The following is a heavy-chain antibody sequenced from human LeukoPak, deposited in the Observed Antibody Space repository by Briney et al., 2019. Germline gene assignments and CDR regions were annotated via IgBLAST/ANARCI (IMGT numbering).Heavy chain of an antibody. CDR2: ISGSGGST. CDR3: AKRAIRAIVGATSGLGY. V-gene: IGHV3-23*01. Sequence: GGSLRLSCAASGFTFSSYAMSWVRQAPGKGLEWVSAISGSGGSTYYADSVKGRFTISRDNSKNTLYLQMNSLRAEDTAVYYCAKRAIRAIVGATSGLGYWGREPWSPSPQ. CDR1: GFTFSSYA. D-gene: IGHD1-26*01. J-gene: IGHJ4*02.